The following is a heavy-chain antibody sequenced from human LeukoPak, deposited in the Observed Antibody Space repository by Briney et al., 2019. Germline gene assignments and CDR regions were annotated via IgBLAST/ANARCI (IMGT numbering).Heavy chain of an antibody. J-gene: IGHJ6*02. Sequence: GGSLRLSCAASGFTFSNYGMHWVRQAPGKGLEWVALIRFDGTDKYYADSVKGRFTISRDNSKSTLYLQMNSLRAEDTAVYYCARGGSYLYYYYGMDVWGQGTTVTVSS. CDR1: GFTFSNYG. CDR3: ARGGSYLYYYYGMDV. D-gene: IGHD1-26*01. CDR2: IRFDGTDK. V-gene: IGHV3-30*02.